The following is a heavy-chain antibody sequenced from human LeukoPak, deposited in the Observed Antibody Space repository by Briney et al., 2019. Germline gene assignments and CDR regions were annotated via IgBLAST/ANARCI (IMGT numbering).Heavy chain of an antibody. V-gene: IGHV3-48*03. CDR2: ISSSGSTI. J-gene: IGHJ4*02. Sequence: PGGSLRLSCAASGFTFSSYEMNWVRQAPGKGLEWVSYISSSGSTIYYADSVKGRFTISRDNAKNSLYLQMNSLRAEDTAVYYCARENPYYYDSSGSDYWGQGTLVTVSS. CDR3: ARENPYYYDSSGSDY. D-gene: IGHD3-22*01. CDR1: GFTFSSYE.